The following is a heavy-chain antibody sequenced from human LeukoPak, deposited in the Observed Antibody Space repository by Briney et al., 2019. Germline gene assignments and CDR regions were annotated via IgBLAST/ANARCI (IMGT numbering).Heavy chain of an antibody. V-gene: IGHV3-21*01. CDR1: GFTFKTYT. J-gene: IGHJ4*02. CDR2: ISSSSSYI. Sequence: GGSLRLSCAASGFTFKTYTMHWVRQAPGMGLEWVSSISSSSSYIFYADSVKGRFTISRDNAKNSLYLQMNSLRAEDTAVYYCARPLRESGYFYFDYWGQGTLVTVSS. CDR3: ARPLRESGYFYFDY. D-gene: IGHD3-3*01.